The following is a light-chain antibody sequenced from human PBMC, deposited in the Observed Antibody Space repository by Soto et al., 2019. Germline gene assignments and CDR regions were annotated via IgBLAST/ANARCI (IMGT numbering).Light chain of an antibody. CDR1: SSDVGAYIY. V-gene: IGLV2-11*01. CDR2: DVS. Sequence: QSALTQPRSVSGSPGQSVTISCTGTSSDVGAYIYVSWYQQHAGKAPKLIIYDVSNRPSGVPDRFSGSKSGNTASLTISGVEAEDDADYYCSSYAGRDPLILGGGTKLTVL. CDR3: SSYAGRDPLI. J-gene: IGLJ2*01.